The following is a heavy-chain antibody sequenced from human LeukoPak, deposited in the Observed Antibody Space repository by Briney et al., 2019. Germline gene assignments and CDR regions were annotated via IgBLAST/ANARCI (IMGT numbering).Heavy chain of an antibody. CDR3: ARWSTYYYGSGSPFHFVY. Sequence: GGSLRLSCAASGFTFSSYAMHWVRQAPGKGLEWVAVISYDGSNKYYADSVKGRFTISRDNSKNTLYLQMNSLRAEDTAVYYCARWSTYYYGSGSPFHFVYWGQGTLVTVSS. V-gene: IGHV3-30-3*01. CDR1: GFTFSSYA. D-gene: IGHD3-10*01. CDR2: ISYDGSNK. J-gene: IGHJ4*02.